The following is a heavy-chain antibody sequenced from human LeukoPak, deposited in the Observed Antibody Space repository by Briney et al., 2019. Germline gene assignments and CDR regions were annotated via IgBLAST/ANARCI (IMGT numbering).Heavy chain of an antibody. D-gene: IGHD5-18*01. J-gene: IGHJ5*02. V-gene: IGHV4-39*07. CDR3: ARGRTSMAAANWFDP. CDR2: IYDSGST. CDR1: GGSIRSSYYY. Sequence: PSETLSLTCTVSGGSIRSSYYYWGWIRQPPGKGLEWIGSIYDSGSTYYNPSLKSRVTISADTSKNQFSLKLTSVTAADTAVYYCARGRTSMAAANWFDPWGQGTLVTVSS.